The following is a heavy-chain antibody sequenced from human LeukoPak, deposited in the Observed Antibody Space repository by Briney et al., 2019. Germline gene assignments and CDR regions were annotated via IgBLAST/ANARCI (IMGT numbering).Heavy chain of an antibody. D-gene: IGHD3-10*01. Sequence: GGSLRLSCAASGFTFSSYGMHWVRQAPGKGLEWVSGISWNSGSIGYADSVKGRFTISRDNAKNSLYLQMNSLRAEDTALYYCAKGTMVRGVIDYWGQGTLVTVSS. V-gene: IGHV3-9*01. CDR3: AKGTMVRGVIDY. CDR2: ISWNSGSI. CDR1: GFTFSSYG. J-gene: IGHJ4*02.